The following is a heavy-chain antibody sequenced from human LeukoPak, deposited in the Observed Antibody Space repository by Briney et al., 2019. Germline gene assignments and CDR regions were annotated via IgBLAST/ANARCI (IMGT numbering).Heavy chain of an antibody. V-gene: IGHV4-59*01. CDR3: ARDLGYYGSGGSDWFDP. D-gene: IGHD3-10*01. Sequence: SETLSLTCTVSGGSISGYYWSWIRQPPGKGLEWIGYIYYSGSTNYNPSLMSRVTISIDTSKNQFSLKLSSVTAADTAVYYCARDLGYYGSGGSDWFDPWGQGTLVTVSS. CDR2: IYYSGST. CDR1: GGSISGYY. J-gene: IGHJ5*02.